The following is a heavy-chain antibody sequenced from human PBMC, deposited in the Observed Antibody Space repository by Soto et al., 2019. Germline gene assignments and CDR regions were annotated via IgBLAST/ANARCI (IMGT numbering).Heavy chain of an antibody. CDR3: AKDLYSGYDFFFDY. CDR2: IYYDGSNK. V-gene: IGHV3-30-3*01. D-gene: IGHD5-12*01. CDR1: GFTFRNYA. J-gene: IGHJ4*02. Sequence: PGGSLRLSCGASGFTFRNYAMHWVRQAPGKGLEWVAIIYYDGSNKYYADSVKGRFTISRDNSKNTLYLQMNSLRPEDTAVYYCAKDLYSGYDFFFDYWGQGTLVTVSS.